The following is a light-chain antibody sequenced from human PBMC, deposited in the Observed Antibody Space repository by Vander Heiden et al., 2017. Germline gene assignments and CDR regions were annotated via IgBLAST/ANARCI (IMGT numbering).Light chain of an antibody. CDR2: DAS. Sequence: ELVLTQSPASLSYSPGESATLSCRASQGVSSYLAWYQQKPGQAPRLLIYDASTRATGIPARFSGSGSGTDFALTISSLEPEDFAVYYCQQCYNWPPGFGRGTKVEI. V-gene: IGKV3-11*01. CDR1: QGVSSY. J-gene: IGKJ4*01. CDR3: QQCYNWPPG.